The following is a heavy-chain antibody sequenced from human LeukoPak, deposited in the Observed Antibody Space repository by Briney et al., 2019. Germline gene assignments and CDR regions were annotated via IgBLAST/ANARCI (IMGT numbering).Heavy chain of an antibody. D-gene: IGHD1-26*01. CDR2: IIPIFGTA. V-gene: IGHV1-69*05. CDR3: ARGWELLGWLDY. CDR1: GGTFSSYA. Sequence: ASVKVSCKASGGTFSSYAISWVRQAPGQGLEWMGGIIPIFGTANYAQKFQGRVTITTDESTSTAYMELSSLRSEDTAVYYCARGWELLGWLDYWGQGTLVTVSS. J-gene: IGHJ4*02.